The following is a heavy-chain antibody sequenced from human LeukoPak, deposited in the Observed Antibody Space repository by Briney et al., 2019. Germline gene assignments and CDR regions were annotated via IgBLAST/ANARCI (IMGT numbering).Heavy chain of an antibody. J-gene: IGHJ4*02. CDR3: AKDPSPHPY. Sequence: GGSLSLPCAPSGFTFGSYALSWVLQPPGTGLEWVSALSGSGGSTYYADSVKGRFTISRDNSKNTLYLQMNSLRAEDTAVYYCAKDPSPHPYWGQGTLVTVSS. CDR2: LSGSGGST. CDR1: GFTFGSYA. V-gene: IGHV3-23*01.